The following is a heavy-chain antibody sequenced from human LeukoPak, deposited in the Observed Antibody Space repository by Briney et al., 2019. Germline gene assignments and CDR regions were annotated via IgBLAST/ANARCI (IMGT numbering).Heavy chain of an antibody. Sequence: SGGSLRLSCAASGFTFSSYAMHWVRQAPGKGLEWVSSISSSSSYIYYADSVKGRFTISRDNAKNSLYLQMNSLRAEDTAVYYCARGGGATVTMFIIRAFDIWGQGTMVTVSS. V-gene: IGHV3-21*01. D-gene: IGHD4-11*01. J-gene: IGHJ3*02. CDR1: GFTFSSYA. CDR2: ISSSSSYI. CDR3: ARGGGATVTMFIIRAFDI.